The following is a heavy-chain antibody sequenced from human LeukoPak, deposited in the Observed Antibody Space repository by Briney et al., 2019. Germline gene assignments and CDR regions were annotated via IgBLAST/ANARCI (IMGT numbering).Heavy chain of an antibody. J-gene: IGHJ4*02. D-gene: IGHD1-26*01. CDR1: GFTFSSYG. CDR3: ARVNSGSYFLRYYFDY. V-gene: IGHV3-30*19. Sequence: PGGSLRLSCAASGFTFSSYGMHWVRQAPGKGLEWVAVISYDGSNKYYADSVKGRFTISRDNSKNTLYLQMNSLRAEDTAVYYCARVNSGSYFLRYYFDYWGQGTLVTVSS. CDR2: ISYDGSNK.